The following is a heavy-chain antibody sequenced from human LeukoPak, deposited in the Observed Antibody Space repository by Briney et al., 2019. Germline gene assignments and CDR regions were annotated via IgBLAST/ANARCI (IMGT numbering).Heavy chain of an antibody. V-gene: IGHV1-2*02. CDR3: ARGGGIVGATGDY. D-gene: IGHD1-26*01. J-gene: IGHJ4*02. Sequence: ASVKVSCKASGYTFTGYYMHWVRQAPGQGLEWMGWINPNSGGTNYAQKFQGRVTMTRDTSISTAYMELSRLRFDDTAVYYCARGGGIVGATGDYWGQGTLVTVSS. CDR1: GYTFTGYY. CDR2: INPNSGGT.